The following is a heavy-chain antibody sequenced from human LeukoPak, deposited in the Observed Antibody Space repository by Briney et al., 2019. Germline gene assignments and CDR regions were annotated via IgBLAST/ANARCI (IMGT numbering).Heavy chain of an antibody. J-gene: IGHJ5*01. CDR1: GHTFTGYY. Sequence: ASVRVSCKPSGHTFTGYYIHWVRQAPGQGLEWMGRINPNSGGTYYIQKFQGRVTMTRDTSITTAYMELGGLTSDDTAVYYCATSGSFDSWGQGTLVTVSS. V-gene: IGHV1-2*02. CDR2: INPNSGGT. CDR3: ATSGSFDS.